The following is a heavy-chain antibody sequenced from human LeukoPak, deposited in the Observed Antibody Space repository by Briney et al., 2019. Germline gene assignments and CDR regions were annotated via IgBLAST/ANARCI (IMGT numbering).Heavy chain of an antibody. V-gene: IGHV3-23*01. J-gene: IGHJ6*03. Sequence: GGSLRLSCSASGFTFSSYGMSWVRQAPGKGLEWVSAISGSGGSTYYADSVKGRFTISRDNSKNTLYLQMNSLRAEDTAVYYCAKRRGLELLYYYYMDVWGKGTTVTVSS. CDR3: AKRRGLELLYYYYMDV. D-gene: IGHD1-7*01. CDR2: ISGSGGST. CDR1: GFTFSSYG.